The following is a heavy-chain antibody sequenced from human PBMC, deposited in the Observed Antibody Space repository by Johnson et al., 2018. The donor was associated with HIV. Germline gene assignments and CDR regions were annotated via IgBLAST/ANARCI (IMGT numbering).Heavy chain of an antibody. V-gene: IGHV3-30*18. Sequence: QVQLVESGGVVVQPGGSLRLSCAASGFTFDDYAMHWDRQAPGKGLEWVAVISHDGSHKYYADSVKGRFSLSRDISKNMLYLQMNSLRAEDTALYYCAKDIGGDPNDAFDIWGQGTMVTVSS. J-gene: IGHJ3*02. CDR2: ISHDGSHK. CDR1: GFTFDDYA. CDR3: AKDIGGDPNDAFDI. D-gene: IGHD2-21*02.